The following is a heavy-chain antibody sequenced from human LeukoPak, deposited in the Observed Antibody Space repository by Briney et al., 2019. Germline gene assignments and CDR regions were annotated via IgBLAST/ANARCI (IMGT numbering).Heavy chain of an antibody. CDR2: VYSGGST. J-gene: IGHJ4*02. CDR1: GFTVSSNY. CDR3: ARAKPKNMVRGLIMRRESRYYFDY. D-gene: IGHD3-10*01. V-gene: IGHV3-53*01. Sequence: GGSLRLSCAASGFTVSSNYMSWVRQAPGKGLEWVSVVYSGGSTYYADSVKGRFTISRDSSKSRLYIQMNSLRAEDTAVYYCARAKPKNMVRGLIMRRESRYYFDYWGQGTLVTVSS.